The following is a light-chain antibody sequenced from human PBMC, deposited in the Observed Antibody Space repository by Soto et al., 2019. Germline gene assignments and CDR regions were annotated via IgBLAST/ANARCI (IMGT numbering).Light chain of an antibody. Sequence: QSALTQPPSASGSPGQSVTISCTGTSSDVGRYNYVSWYPQHPGKAPKLMISEVNKRASGVPDRFSGSKSGNTASLTVSGLQAEDEADYYCSSYAGTPFVFGTGTKLTVL. CDR1: SSDVGRYNY. CDR2: EVN. CDR3: SSYAGTPFV. V-gene: IGLV2-8*01. J-gene: IGLJ1*01.